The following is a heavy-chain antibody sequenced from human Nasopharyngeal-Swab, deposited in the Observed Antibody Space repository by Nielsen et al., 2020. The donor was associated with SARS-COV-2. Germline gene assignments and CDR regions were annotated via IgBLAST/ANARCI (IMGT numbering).Heavy chain of an antibody. CDR2: INPNSGGT. CDR3: VRESRMATGGTDY. J-gene: IGHJ4*02. V-gene: IGHV1-2*06. D-gene: IGHD6-13*01. CDR1: GYTFSGYY. Sequence: ASVKVSCKASGYTFSGYYMHWVRQAPGQGLEWMGRINPNSGGTNYAQQFQGRVTMTRDTSISTVYMELSSLGYDDTAMYYCVRESRMATGGTDYWGQGTLVTVSS.